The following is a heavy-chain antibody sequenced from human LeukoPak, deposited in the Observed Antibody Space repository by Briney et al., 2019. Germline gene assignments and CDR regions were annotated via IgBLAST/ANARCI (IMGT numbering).Heavy chain of an antibody. CDR3: ARAKTYYDYVWGDYGMDV. D-gene: IGHD3-16*01. Sequence: GGSLRLSCAASGFTFSSYAMHWVRQAPGKGLEWVAVISYDGSNKYYADSVKGRFTISRDNSKNTLYLQMNSLRAEDTVVYYCARAKTYYDYVWGDYGMDVWGQGTTVTVSS. CDR1: GFTFSSYA. V-gene: IGHV3-30-3*01. CDR2: ISYDGSNK. J-gene: IGHJ6*02.